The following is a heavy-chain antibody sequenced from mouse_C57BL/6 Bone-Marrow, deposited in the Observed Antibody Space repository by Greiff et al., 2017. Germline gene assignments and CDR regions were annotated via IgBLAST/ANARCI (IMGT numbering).Heavy chain of an antibody. CDR1: GYAFSSYW. V-gene: IGHV1-80*01. CDR2: IYPGDGDT. J-gene: IGHJ4*01. Sequence: QVQLKESGAELVKPGASVKISCKASGYAFSSYWRNWVKQRPGKGLEWIGQIYPGDGDTNYNGKYKGKATLTADKSSSTAYMQLSSLTSEDSAVYFCARYGTGVLYYAMDYWGQGTSVTVSS. CDR3: ARYGTGVLYYAMDY. D-gene: IGHD4-1*01.